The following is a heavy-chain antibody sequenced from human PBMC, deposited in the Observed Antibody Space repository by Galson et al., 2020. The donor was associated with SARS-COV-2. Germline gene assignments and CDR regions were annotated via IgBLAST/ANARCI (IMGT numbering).Heavy chain of an antibody. Sequence: SETLSLTCTVSGGSISSSSYYWGWIRQPPGKGLEWIGSIYYSGSTYYNPSLKRLVTISVDTSKNQFSLKLGSVTAADTAVYYCARRSGFWSGYYTVFDYWGQGTLVTVSS. V-gene: IGHV4-39*01. CDR2: IYYSGST. D-gene: IGHD3-3*01. CDR1: GGSISSSSYY. J-gene: IGHJ4*02. CDR3: ARRSGFWSGYYTVFDY.